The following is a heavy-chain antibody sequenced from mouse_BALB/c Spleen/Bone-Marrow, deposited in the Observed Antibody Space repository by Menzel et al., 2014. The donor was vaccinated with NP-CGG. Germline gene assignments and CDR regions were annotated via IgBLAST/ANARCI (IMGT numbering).Heavy chain of an antibody. D-gene: IGHD2-4*01. Sequence: EVKLVESGGGLVKPGGSLKLSCAASGFTFSSYGMSWVRQTPEKRLEWVATISGGGSYTFYPDSVKGRFAVSRDNAKNNLFLQMSSLKSEDTAFYSCARHGYYEKTEVSFDYWGQGTLVTVSA. J-gene: IGHJ3*01. V-gene: IGHV5-9-2*01. CDR2: ISGGGSYT. CDR3: ARHGYYEKTEVSFDY. CDR1: GFTFSSYG.